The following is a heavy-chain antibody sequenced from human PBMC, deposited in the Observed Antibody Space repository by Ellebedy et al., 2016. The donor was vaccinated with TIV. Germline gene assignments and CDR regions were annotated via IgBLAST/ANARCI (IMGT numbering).Heavy chain of an antibody. CDR3: AREVVPAAMGISNYYYGMDV. CDR1: GYTFTSYY. J-gene: IGHJ6*02. CDR2: INPSGGST. V-gene: IGHV1-46*01. D-gene: IGHD2-2*01. Sequence: ASVKVSXXASGYTFTSYYMHWVRQAPGQGLEWMGIINPSGGSTSYAQKFQGRVTMTRDTSTSTVYMELSSLRSEDTAVYYCAREVVPAAMGISNYYYGMDVWGQGTTVTVSS.